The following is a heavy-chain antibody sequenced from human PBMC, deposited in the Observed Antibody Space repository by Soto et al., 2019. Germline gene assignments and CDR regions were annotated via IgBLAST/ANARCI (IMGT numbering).Heavy chain of an antibody. J-gene: IGHJ4*02. V-gene: IGHV3-64*01. CDR1: GFTFSSYA. D-gene: IGHD3-22*01. CDR3: ARDPYYDSPPL. CDR2: ISSNGGST. Sequence: EVQLVESGGGLVQPGGSLRLSCAASGFTFSSYAMHWVRQAPGKGLEYVSAISSNGGSTYYANSVKGRFTISRDNSKNTLYLQMGSLRAEDMAVSYCARDPYYDSPPLWGQGTLVTVSS.